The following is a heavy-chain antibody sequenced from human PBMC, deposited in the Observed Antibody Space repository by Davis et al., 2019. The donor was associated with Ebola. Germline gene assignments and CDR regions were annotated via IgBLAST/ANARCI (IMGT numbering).Heavy chain of an antibody. V-gene: IGHV3-43*02. J-gene: IGHJ6*02. CDR1: GFTFDDYA. CDR3: AKDIVSSILWFGELFYYGMDV. Sequence: GESLKISCAASGFTFDDYAMHWVRQAPGKGLEWVSLISGDGGSTYYADSVKGRFTISRDNSKNSLYLQMNSLRTEDTALYYCAKDIVSSILWFGELFYYGMDVWGQGTTVTVSS. CDR2: ISGDGGST. D-gene: IGHD3-10*01.